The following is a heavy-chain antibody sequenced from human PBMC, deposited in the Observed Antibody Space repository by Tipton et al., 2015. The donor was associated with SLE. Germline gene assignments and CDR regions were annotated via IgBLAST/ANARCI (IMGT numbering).Heavy chain of an antibody. V-gene: IGHV3-48*03. CDR1: GFTFSSYE. J-gene: IGHJ4*02. Sequence: GSLRLSCAASGFTFSSYEMNWVRQAPGKGLEWVSYISSSGSTIYYADSVKGRFTISRDNSKNTLYLQMNSLRAEDTAVYYCARDFDRDGSGDYWGQGTLVTVSS. CDR2: ISSSGSTI. CDR3: ARDFDRDGSGDY. D-gene: IGHD3-10*01.